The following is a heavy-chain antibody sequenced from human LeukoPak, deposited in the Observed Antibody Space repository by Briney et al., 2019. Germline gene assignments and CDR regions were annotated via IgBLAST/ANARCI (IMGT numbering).Heavy chain of an antibody. V-gene: IGHV1-46*01. Sequence: ASVKVSCKASGYIFTLYYIHWVRQAPGQGLEWMGIINPSTGSTSYAQKFQGRVTMTRDTSTSTVYMELSSLRSDDTAVYYCARGLGAPRLPQDYWGQGTVVTVSS. J-gene: IGHJ4*02. CDR2: INPSTGST. CDR3: ARGLGAPRLPQDY. CDR1: GYIFTLYY. D-gene: IGHD2-15*01.